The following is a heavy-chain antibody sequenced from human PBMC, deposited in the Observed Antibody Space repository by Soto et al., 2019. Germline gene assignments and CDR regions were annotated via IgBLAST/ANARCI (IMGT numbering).Heavy chain of an antibody. D-gene: IGHD3-10*01. CDR1: GYSFTGHY. CDR3: ARDMHPSYGPGSLHGFFDY. Sequence: QGRLVQSGTEVKESGSSVRVSCKASGYSFTGHYVHWMRQAPGQGLEWMGWINPGNGDTKYAQKFQGRVTMTRDTSISTHYMELSALKSDDTAVYYCARDMHPSYGPGSLHGFFDYWGQGTLVTVSS. V-gene: IGHV1-2*02. CDR2: INPGNGDT. J-gene: IGHJ4*02.